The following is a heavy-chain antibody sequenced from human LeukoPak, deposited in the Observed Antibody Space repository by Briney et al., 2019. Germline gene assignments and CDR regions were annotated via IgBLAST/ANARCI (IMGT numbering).Heavy chain of an antibody. CDR1: RFTFSSSV. CDR3: AKSGASHYFDY. CDR2: ISGSAGST. D-gene: IGHD1-26*01. J-gene: IGHJ4*02. V-gene: IGHV3-23*01. Sequence: GGSLRLSCAASRFTFSSSVMYWVRQAPGKGLEWVSAISGSAGSTYYADSVKGRFTISRDNSKNTLYLQMNSLRAEDTAVYYCAKSGASHYFDYWGQGTLVTVSS.